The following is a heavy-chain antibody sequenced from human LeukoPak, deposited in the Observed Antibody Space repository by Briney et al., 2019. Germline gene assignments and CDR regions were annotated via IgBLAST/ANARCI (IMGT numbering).Heavy chain of an antibody. J-gene: IGHJ4*02. Sequence: PGGSLRLSCAASGFTFSNYGMHWVRQAPGKGLEWVAVIRYDGSKEYYGDSVKGRFTISRDNAKNMLYLQMNSLRAEDTAIYYCSRDQIYCSGGFCYFDYWGQGTLVTVSP. CDR3: SRDQIYCSGGFCYFDY. V-gene: IGHV3-33*08. CDR1: GFTFSNYG. D-gene: IGHD2-15*01. CDR2: IRYDGSKE.